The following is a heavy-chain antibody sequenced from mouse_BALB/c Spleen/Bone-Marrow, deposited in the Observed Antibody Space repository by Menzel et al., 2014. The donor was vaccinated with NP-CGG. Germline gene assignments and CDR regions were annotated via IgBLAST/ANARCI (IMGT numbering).Heavy chain of an antibody. Sequence: VQLKQSGGGLVQPKGSLKLSCAASGFTFNIYAMNWVRQAPRKGLEWVARISSKSTNYTTCYADSVKDRFTISSDDSQSMLYLQMNSLKTEDTAIYYCVRQDYDYPMDYWGQGTSVTVSS. J-gene: IGHJ4*01. V-gene: IGHV10-1*01. CDR1: GFTFNIYA. CDR2: ISSKSTNYTT. CDR3: VRQDYDYPMDY. D-gene: IGHD2-4*01.